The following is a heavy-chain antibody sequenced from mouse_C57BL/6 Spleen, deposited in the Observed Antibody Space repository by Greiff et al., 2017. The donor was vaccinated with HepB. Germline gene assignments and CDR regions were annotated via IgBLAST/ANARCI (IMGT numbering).Heavy chain of an antibody. CDR3: TREGGRRGFAY. J-gene: IGHJ3*01. Sequence: QVQLQQSGAELVRPGASVTLSCKASGYTFTDYEMHWVKQTPVHGLEWIGAIDPETGGTAYNQKFKGKAILTADKSSSTAYMELRSLTSEDSAVYYCTREGGRRGFAYWGQGTLVTVSA. CDR2: IDPETGGT. V-gene: IGHV1-15*01. CDR1: GYTFTDYE.